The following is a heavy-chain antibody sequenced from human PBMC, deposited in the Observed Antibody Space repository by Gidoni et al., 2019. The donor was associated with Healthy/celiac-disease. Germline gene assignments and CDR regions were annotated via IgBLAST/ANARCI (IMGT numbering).Heavy chain of an antibody. CDR2: IANDGSNK. J-gene: IGHJ6*02. Sequence: QVQLVESGGGVVQPGRSLSLSCAASGFTFRTYALTWVRQAPGKWLEGVAVIANDGSNKYYADSVKGRFTISRDNSKNTLYLQMNSLRAEDTAVYYCARDSSSWYSGGYYYYGMDVWGQGTTVTVSS. CDR1: GFTFRTYA. V-gene: IGHV3-30-3*01. D-gene: IGHD6-13*01. CDR3: ARDSSSWYSGGYYYYGMDV.